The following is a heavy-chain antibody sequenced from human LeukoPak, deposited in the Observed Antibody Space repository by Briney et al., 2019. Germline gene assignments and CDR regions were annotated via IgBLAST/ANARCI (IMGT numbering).Heavy chain of an antibody. Sequence: QPGGSLRLSCAASGFTFSSYAMHWVRQAPGKGPEWVAVISYDGTNKYYADSVKGRFTISRDNPKNTLYLQMNSLRGEDTAVYYCARSDYGDYVAWGQGTLVTVSS. V-gene: IGHV3-30-3*01. CDR2: ISYDGTNK. CDR3: ARSDYGDYVA. CDR1: GFTFSSYA. J-gene: IGHJ5*02. D-gene: IGHD4-17*01.